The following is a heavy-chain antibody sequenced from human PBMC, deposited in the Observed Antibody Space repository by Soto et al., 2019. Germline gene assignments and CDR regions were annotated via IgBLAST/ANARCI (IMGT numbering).Heavy chain of an antibody. D-gene: IGHD3-9*01. CDR1: GGTFSSNA. CDR2: IIPIYASP. J-gene: IGHJ4*02. Sequence: QVQLVQSGAEVKKPGSSVKVSWKASGGTFSSNAISWVRQAPGQGLEWMGGIIPIYASPNYAQNFQGRVTVTADKATSTAYLELSRLKFADSAIYYCAVTVTGSRSPLAHWGRGPLVIVSS. V-gene: IGHV1-69*06. CDR3: AVTVTGSRSPLAH.